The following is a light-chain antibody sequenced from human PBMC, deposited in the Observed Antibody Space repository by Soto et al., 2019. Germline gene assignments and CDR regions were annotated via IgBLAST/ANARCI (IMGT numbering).Light chain of an antibody. CDR2: WAS. Sequence: DIGVTQFPDSLTVSPGETATINCKSSQYILYSSNNKNYISWYQHKLGQPPKLLITWASSREPGVPERFSGSGSETDFTLTISDLQPEDAATYFCHQYYGIPWTFGRGNRV. CDR3: HQYYGIPWT. CDR1: QYILYSSNNKNY. J-gene: IGKJ1*01. V-gene: IGKV4-1*01.